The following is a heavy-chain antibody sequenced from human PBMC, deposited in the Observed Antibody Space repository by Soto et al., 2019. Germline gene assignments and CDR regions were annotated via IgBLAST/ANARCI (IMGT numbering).Heavy chain of an antibody. J-gene: IGHJ5*02. V-gene: IGHV4-61*01. D-gene: IGHD1-7*01. CDR2: IYHSGST. CDR1: GGSVRDGSYY. CDR3: AGYNWNYYFDP. Sequence: PSETLSLTCTVSGGSVRDGSYYWAWLRQPPGKGLEWIGHIYHSGSTIYNPSLKSRVTISIDTSKSPFSLNLNSMTAADTAVYYCAGYNWNYYFDPWGQGTLVTVSS.